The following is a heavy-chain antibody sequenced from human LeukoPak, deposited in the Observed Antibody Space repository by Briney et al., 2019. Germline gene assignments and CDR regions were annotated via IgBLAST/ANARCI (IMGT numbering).Heavy chain of an antibody. CDR3: AKAGDIVVVPAAIKFDP. CDR2: ISGTGATI. J-gene: IGHJ5*02. D-gene: IGHD2-2*01. CDR1: GFTFTTYS. V-gene: IGHV3-48*01. Sequence: GGSLRLSCAASGFTFTTYSINWVRQAPGKGLEWVSFISGTGATIQYADSVKGRFTISRDNSKNTLYLEMNSLRAEDTAVYYCAKAGDIVVVPAAIKFDPWGQGTLVTVSS.